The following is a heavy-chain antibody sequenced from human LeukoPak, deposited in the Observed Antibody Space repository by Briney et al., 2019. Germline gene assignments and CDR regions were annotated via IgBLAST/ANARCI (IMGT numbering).Heavy chain of an antibody. D-gene: IGHD2-15*01. J-gene: IGHJ4*02. Sequence: SETLSLTCAVYGGSFSGYYWSWIRQPPGKGLEWIGEINHSGSTNYNPSLKSRVTISVDTSKKQFSLKLGSVTAADTAVYYCARGVRRYCSGGSCYFNFDYWGQGTLVTVSS. CDR2: INHSGST. V-gene: IGHV4-34*01. CDR1: GGSFSGYY. CDR3: ARGVRRYCSGGSCYFNFDY.